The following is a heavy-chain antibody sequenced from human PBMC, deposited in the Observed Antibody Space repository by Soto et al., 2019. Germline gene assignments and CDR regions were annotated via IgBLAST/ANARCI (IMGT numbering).Heavy chain of an antibody. V-gene: IGHV1-8*01. Sequence: ASVKVSCKASGYSFTNNDVTWVRQATGQGLGXVGWMNPGSGDTGYAQKFQGRATMTRDISIATAYMELSSLRSDDTAIYYCARMATFGSLNWFDPWGQGTLVTVSS. CDR2: MNPGSGDT. CDR3: ARMATFGSLNWFDP. CDR1: GYSFTNND. J-gene: IGHJ5*02. D-gene: IGHD3-16*01.